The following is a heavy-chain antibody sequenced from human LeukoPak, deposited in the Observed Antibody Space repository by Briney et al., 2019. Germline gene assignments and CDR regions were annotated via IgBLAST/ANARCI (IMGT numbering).Heavy chain of an antibody. V-gene: IGHV3-73*01. J-gene: IGHJ6*02. CDR2: IRSKRNNYAT. CDR3: TSNSGSLRDYYYGMDV. Sequence: PGGSLRLSCVASGSTFSGSPMHWVRLASGKGLEWVGRIRSKRNNYATAYAASVKGRFTISRDDLKNTAYLQMNSLRTEDTAVYYCTSNSGSLRDYYYGMDVWGQGTTVTVSS. D-gene: IGHD1-26*01. CDR1: GSTFSGSP.